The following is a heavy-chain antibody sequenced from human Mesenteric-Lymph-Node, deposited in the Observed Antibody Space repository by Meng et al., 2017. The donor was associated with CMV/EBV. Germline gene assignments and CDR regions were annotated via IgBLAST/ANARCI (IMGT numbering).Heavy chain of an antibody. CDR2: ISWNSKNI. V-gene: IGHV3-9*01. D-gene: IGHD3-10*01. CDR3: VTGYYGARSYYNGGY. Sequence: GGSLRLSCVASGFTFDAYAMHWVRQAPGKGLEWVAVISWNSKNIAYADSVKGRFTISRDNAKNSLYLQMNSLRVGDTAFYFCVTGYYGARSYYNGGYWGQGTLVTVSS. CDR1: GFTFDAYA. J-gene: IGHJ4*02.